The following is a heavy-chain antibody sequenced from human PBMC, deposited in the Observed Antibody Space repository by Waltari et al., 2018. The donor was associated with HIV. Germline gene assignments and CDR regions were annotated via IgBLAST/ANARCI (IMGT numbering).Heavy chain of an antibody. CDR3: AKGRITMVRGVIDY. V-gene: IGHV3-30*18. CDR1: GFTFSSYG. D-gene: IGHD3-10*01. J-gene: IGHJ4*02. Sequence: QVQLVESGGGVVQPGRSLRLSCAASGFTFSSYGIHWVLQAPGKGLEWVAVISYDGSNKYYADSVKGRFTISRDNSKNTLYLQMNSLRAEDTAVYYCAKGRITMVRGVIDYWGQGTLVTVSS. CDR2: ISYDGSNK.